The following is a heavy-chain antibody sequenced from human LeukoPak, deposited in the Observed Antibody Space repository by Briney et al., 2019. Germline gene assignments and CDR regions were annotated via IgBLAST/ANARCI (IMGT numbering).Heavy chain of an antibody. Sequence: PSETLSLTCTVSGGSISSYYWSWVRQPPGKGLEWLGYIYYSGSTNYNPSLKSRVTISVDTSKNQFSLKLSSVTAADTAVYYCASSPRAIFGVVIIVPEYFQHWGQGTLVTVSS. D-gene: IGHD3-3*01. CDR3: ASSPRAIFGVVIIVPEYFQH. J-gene: IGHJ1*01. V-gene: IGHV4-59*01. CDR1: GGSISSYY. CDR2: IYYSGST.